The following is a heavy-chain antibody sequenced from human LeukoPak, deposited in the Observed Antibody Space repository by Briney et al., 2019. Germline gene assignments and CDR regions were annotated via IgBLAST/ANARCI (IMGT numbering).Heavy chain of an antibody. Sequence: ASVKVSCEASGYTFTSYYMHWVRQAPGQGLEWMGIINPSGGSTSYAQKFQGRVTMTRDTSTSTVYMELSSLRSEDTAVYYCARGYYDSSGYHWGTGWFDPWGQGTLVTVSS. V-gene: IGHV1-46*01. CDR2: INPSGGST. CDR1: GYTFTSYY. D-gene: IGHD3-22*01. CDR3: ARGYYDSSGYHWGTGWFDP. J-gene: IGHJ5*02.